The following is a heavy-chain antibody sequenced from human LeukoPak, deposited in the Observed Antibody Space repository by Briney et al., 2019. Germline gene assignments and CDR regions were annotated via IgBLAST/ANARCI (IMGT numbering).Heavy chain of an antibody. CDR1: GGSISSGGYY. CDR3: TRGDY. J-gene: IGHJ4*02. V-gene: IGHV4-30-2*01. CDR2: ISHSGNT. Sequence: SETLSLTCTVSGGSISSGGYYWSWIRQPPGKGLEWIGYISHSGNTYYNPSLKSRVTISGDWSKNQFSLKLRSVTAADTAVYYCTRGDYWGQGTLVTVSS.